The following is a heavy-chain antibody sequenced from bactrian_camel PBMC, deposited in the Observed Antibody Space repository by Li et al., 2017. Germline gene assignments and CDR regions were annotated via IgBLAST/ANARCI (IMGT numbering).Heavy chain of an antibody. J-gene: IGHJ6*01. V-gene: IGHV3-2*01. CDR2: VLAGSTNT. Sequence: VQLVESGGGLVQPGGSLRLSCAASGLTFSTYNYNWVRQAPGKGLEWVSRVLAGSTNTHYLDSVKGRFTISRDDAKSTVYLEMNSLKSEDTAMYYCAARGPYCYTKLSVRDFTYWGQGTQVTVS. CDR3: AARGPYCYTKLSVRDFTY. D-gene: IGHD2*01. CDR1: GLTFSTYN.